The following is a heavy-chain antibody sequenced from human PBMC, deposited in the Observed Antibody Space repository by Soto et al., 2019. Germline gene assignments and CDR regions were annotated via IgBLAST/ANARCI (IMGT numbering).Heavy chain of an antibody. V-gene: IGHV1-18*01. D-gene: IGHD2-15*01. CDR3: ARHDCISSSCYYYYYYGMDV. Sequence: ASVKVSCKASGYTFTSYGISWVRQAPGQGLEWMGWISAYNGNTNYAQKLQGRVTMTTDTSTSTAYMELRSLRSDDTAVYYCARHDCISSSCYYYYYYGMDVWGQGTTVTVS. CDR1: GYTFTSYG. J-gene: IGHJ6*02. CDR2: ISAYNGNT.